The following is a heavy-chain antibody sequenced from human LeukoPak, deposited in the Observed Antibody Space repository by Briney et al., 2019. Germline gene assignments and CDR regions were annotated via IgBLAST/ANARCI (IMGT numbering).Heavy chain of an antibody. Sequence: SETLSLTCTFSAGSISSYYWSWIRQPAGKGLEWIGRIHTSGSTNYNPSLKSRVTMSVDTSKNQFSLKLSSVTAADTAVYYCARDTYYYDSSGYSAFDIWGQGTMVTVSS. CDR3: ARDTYYYDSSGYSAFDI. D-gene: IGHD3-22*01. J-gene: IGHJ3*02. CDR1: AGSISSYY. V-gene: IGHV4-4*07. CDR2: IHTSGST.